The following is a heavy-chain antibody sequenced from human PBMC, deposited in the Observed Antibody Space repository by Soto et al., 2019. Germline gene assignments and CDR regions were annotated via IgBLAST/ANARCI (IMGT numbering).Heavy chain of an antibody. CDR3: ARRYSSGFDF. J-gene: IGHJ4*02. V-gene: IGHV4-59*08. CDR1: GGSLSSYY. CDR2: IYYSGST. D-gene: IGHD6-19*01. Sequence: SETLSLTCTVSGGSLSSYYWSWIRQPPGKGLKWIGYIYYSGSTNYNPSLKSRVTISVDMSKNQFSLKLSSVTAADTAVYYCARRYSSGFDFWGQGTLVTVSS.